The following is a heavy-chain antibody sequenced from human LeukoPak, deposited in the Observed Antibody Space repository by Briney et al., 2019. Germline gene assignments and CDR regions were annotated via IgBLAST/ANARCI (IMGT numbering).Heavy chain of an antibody. CDR3: ARGGDIVVVPGGIIYAFDS. V-gene: IGHV1-18*01. D-gene: IGHD2-2*01. Sequence: GASVKVSCKASGYTFTNYGISWVRQAPGQGLEWIGWISAYNGNTHYAQKLQGRVTMNKDTSTSTAYMELRSLRSDDTAVYCCARGGDIVVVPGGIIYAFDSWGQGTMVTVSS. J-gene: IGHJ3*02. CDR1: GYTFTNYG. CDR2: ISAYNGNT.